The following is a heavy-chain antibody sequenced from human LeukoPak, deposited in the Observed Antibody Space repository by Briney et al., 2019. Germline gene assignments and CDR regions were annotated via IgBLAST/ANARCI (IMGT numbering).Heavy chain of an antibody. CDR2: ISAYNGNT. CDR3: ARSRRSWLFFDAFDS. J-gene: IGHJ3*02. CDR1: GYTFTSYG. Sequence: ASVKVSCKASGYTFTSYGISWVRQAPGRGLEWMGWISAYNGNTNYAQKLQGRVTMTTDTSTSTAYMELRSLRSDDTAVYYCARSRRSWLFFDAFDSWGQGTMVTVSS. D-gene: IGHD6-13*01. V-gene: IGHV1-18*01.